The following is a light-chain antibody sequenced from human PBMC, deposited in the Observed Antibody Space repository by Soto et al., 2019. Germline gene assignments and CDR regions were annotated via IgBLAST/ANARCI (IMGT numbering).Light chain of an antibody. CDR1: SSDVGSYNL. V-gene: IGLV2-23*02. J-gene: IGLJ1*01. CDR2: EVS. CDR3: CSYPASSTPLS. Sequence: QSALTQAASVSGAPGQSITISCTGTSSDVGSYNLGSWYQQHPGKAPKLMIYEVSKRPSGLSNRFSGSKAGNTASLTISGLLAEDKADYSCCSYPASSTPLSFEPGTKVTV.